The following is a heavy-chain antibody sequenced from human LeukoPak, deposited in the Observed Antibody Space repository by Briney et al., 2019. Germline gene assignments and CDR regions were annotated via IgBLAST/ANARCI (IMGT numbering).Heavy chain of an antibody. D-gene: IGHD5-24*01. V-gene: IGHV3-7*01. Sequence: GGSLRLSCAASGFTFSSYWMSWVRQAPGKGLEWVANIKQDGSEKYYVDSVKGRFTISRDNAKNSLYLQMNSLRAEDTAVYYCARVAVGELATIEDYFDYWGQGTLVTVSS. CDR1: GFTFSSYW. J-gene: IGHJ4*02. CDR2: IKQDGSEK. CDR3: ARVAVGELATIEDYFDY.